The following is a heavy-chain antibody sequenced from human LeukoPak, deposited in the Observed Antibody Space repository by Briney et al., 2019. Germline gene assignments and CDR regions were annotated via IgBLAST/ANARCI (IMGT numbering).Heavy chain of an antibody. CDR1: GYTFTGYH. J-gene: IGHJ3*02. Sequence: ASVKVSCKATGYTFTGYHMHWVRQAPGQGLEWMGWINPNSGGTNYAQKFQGRVTMTRDTSISTAYMELSRLRSDDTAVYYCARGAYSSGWAFDIWGQGTMVTASS. D-gene: IGHD6-19*01. CDR2: INPNSGGT. CDR3: ARGAYSSGWAFDI. V-gene: IGHV1-2*02.